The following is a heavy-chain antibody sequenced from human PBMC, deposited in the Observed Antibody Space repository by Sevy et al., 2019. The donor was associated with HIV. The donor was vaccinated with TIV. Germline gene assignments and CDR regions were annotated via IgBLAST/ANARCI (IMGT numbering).Heavy chain of an antibody. V-gene: IGHV3-30*18. CDR1: GFTFSRYA. CDR3: AKDHNLWSEGGFLHH. D-gene: IGHD3-10*01. J-gene: IGHJ1*01. CDR2: ISYDGNNK. Sequence: GESLKISCAASGFTFSRYAIHWVRQTPGKGLEWVAVISYDGNNKYYADSVKGRFTVSRDNSKNTLYAQMNSLRAEDTAVYYCAKDHNLWSEGGFLHHWGQGTLVTVSS.